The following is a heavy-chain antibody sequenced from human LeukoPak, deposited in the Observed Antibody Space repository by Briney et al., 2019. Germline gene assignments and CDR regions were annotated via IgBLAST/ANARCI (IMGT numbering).Heavy chain of an antibody. CDR3: ARDFAESILTGYYYYMDV. J-gene: IGHJ6*03. CDR2: ISPSGGST. V-gene: IGHV1-46*01. D-gene: IGHD3-9*01. CDR1: GYTFTSNY. Sequence: ASVKVSCKAFGYTFTSNYMHWVRQAPGQGPEWMGVISPSGGSTTYAQKFQGRVTLTRDMSTSTDYLELSSLRSEDTAVYYCARDFAESILTGYYYYMDVWGKGTTVTISS.